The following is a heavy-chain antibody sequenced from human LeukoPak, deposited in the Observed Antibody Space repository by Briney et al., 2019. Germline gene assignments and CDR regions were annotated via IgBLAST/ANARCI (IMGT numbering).Heavy chain of an antibody. CDR2: IYYSGST. J-gene: IGHJ4*02. V-gene: IGHV4-31*03. CDR1: GGSISSGGYY. CDR3: ARDSGGGLLFDY. D-gene: IGHD2-15*01. Sequence: PSETLSLTCTVSGGSISSGGYYWSWIRQHPGKGLEWIGYIYYSGSTYYNPSLKSRVTLSVDTSKNQFSLKRSSVTAADTAVYYCARDSGGGLLFDYWGQGTLVTVSS.